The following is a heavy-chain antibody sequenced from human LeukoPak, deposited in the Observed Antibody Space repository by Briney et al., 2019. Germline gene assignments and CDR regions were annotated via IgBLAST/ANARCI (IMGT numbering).Heavy chain of an antibody. D-gene: IGHD1-1*01. V-gene: IGHV3-74*01. CDR3: ARRRNDGSNWFAP. Sequence: GGSLRLSCAASGFTFSTYWMHWVRRAPGKGLVWVSHIKSDGSSTSYADSVKGRFTISRDNAKNTLYLQMNSLRAEDTAVYYCARRRNDGSNWFAPWGQGTLVTVSS. CDR2: IKSDGSST. J-gene: IGHJ5*02. CDR1: GFTFSTYW.